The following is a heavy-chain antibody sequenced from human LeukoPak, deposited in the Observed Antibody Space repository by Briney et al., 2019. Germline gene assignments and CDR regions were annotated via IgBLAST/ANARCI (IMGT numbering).Heavy chain of an antibody. V-gene: IGHV3-23*01. J-gene: IGHJ6*03. CDR1: GFTFSSFA. CDR3: AKGSKAVLFTRDHYMDV. D-gene: IGHD6-19*01. Sequence: GGSLRLSCAASGFTFSSFAMSWVRQAPGKGLEWVSFISGSGGSTHYADSVKGRFTISRDNSKNTLYLHMNSLRAEDTAVYFCAKGSKAVLFTRDHYMDVWGKGTTVTISS. CDR2: ISGSGGST.